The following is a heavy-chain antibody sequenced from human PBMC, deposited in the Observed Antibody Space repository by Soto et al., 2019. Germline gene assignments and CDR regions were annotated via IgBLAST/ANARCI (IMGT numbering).Heavy chain of an antibody. CDR1: GGSISSGGYY. Sequence: SETLSLTCTVSGGSISSGGYYWSWIRQHPGKGLEWIGYIYYSGSTYYKPSLKSRVTISVDTSKNLFSLKLSSVTAADTALFYFAITYYYDSSGYSGTAFDYWGQGTLVTVSS. J-gene: IGHJ4*02. D-gene: IGHD3-22*01. CDR2: IYYSGST. CDR3: AITYYYDSSGYSGTAFDY. V-gene: IGHV4-31*03.